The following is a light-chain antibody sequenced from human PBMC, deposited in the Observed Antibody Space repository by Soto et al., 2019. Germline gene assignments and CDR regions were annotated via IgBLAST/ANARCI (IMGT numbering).Light chain of an antibody. J-gene: IGKJ1*01. Sequence: DIQMTQSPSSLSASVGARVTITCRASQSISSYLNWYQQKPGKAPKLLIYAASSLQSGVPSRFSGSGSGTDFNLTISSLQPEDFATYYCQQSYSTPRTFGQGTKVDIK. CDR3: QQSYSTPRT. CDR2: AAS. V-gene: IGKV1-39*01. CDR1: QSISSY.